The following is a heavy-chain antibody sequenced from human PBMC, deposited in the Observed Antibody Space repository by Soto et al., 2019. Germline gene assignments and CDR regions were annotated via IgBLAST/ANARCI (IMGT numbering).Heavy chain of an antibody. V-gene: IGHV1-2*04. D-gene: IGHD3-3*01. CDR2: INPNSGGT. CDR1: GYTFTGYY. CDR3: AGEGGGLRLYYDFWSGYPYYGLDV. J-gene: IGHJ6*02. Sequence: ASVKVSCKASGYTFTGYYMHWVRQAPGQGLEWMRWINPNSGGTNYAQKFQGWVTMTRDTSISTAYMELSRLRSDDPAVHYCAGEGGGLRLYYDFWSGYPYYGLDVWGQGTTVTVSS.